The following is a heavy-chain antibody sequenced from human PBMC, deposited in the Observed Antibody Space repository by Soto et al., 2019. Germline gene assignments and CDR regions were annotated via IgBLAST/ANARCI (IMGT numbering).Heavy chain of an antibody. V-gene: IGHV1-18*04. Sequence: ASVKVSCKASGYTFTSYGISWVRQAPGQGLEWMGWISAYNGNTNYAQKLQGRVTMTTDTSTSTAYMELRSLRSDDTAVYYCARDAYYYDSSGYYPSVDYWGQGTLVTVSS. CDR3: ARDAYYYDSSGYYPSVDY. CDR1: GYTFTSYG. J-gene: IGHJ4*02. D-gene: IGHD3-22*01. CDR2: ISAYNGNT.